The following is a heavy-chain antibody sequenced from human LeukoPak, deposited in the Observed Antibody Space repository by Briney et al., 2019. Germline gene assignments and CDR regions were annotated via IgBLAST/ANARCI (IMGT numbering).Heavy chain of an antibody. CDR3: ARKELTELFGC. Sequence: GGSLRLSCAASGFTFSSYGMHWVRQAPGKGLEWVAAISYDGSNKYYADSVKGRFTISRDNSKNTLYLQMNSLRAEDTAVYYCARKELTELFGCWGQGTQVTVSS. CDR2: ISYDGSNK. V-gene: IGHV3-30*03. CDR1: GFTFSSYG. J-gene: IGHJ4*02. D-gene: IGHD1-26*01.